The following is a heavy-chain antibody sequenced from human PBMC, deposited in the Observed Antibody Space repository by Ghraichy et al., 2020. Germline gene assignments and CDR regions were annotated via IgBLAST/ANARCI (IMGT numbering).Heavy chain of an antibody. J-gene: IGHJ5*02. Sequence: IGRIYTSGSTNYNPSLKSRVTMSVDTSKNQFSLKLSSVTAADTAVYYCTRDLTQVRVVIIRWFDPWGQVT. CDR2: IYTSGST. D-gene: IGHD3-10*01. CDR3: TRDLTQVRVVIIRWFDP. V-gene: IGHV4-4*07.